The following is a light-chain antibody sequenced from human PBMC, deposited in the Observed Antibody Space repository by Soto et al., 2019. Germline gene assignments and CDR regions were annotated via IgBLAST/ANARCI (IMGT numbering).Light chain of an antibody. CDR1: SSDVGAYNF. V-gene: IGLV2-8*01. CDR3: SSYADSNTLV. J-gene: IGLJ3*02. Sequence: QSVLTQPPSASGSPGQSVTISCTGTSSDVGAYNFVSWYLQHPGKAPQLMIYEVTKRPSGVPDRFSGSKSGNTASLTVSGLQAEDEADYYCSSYADSNTLVFGGGTKLTVL. CDR2: EVT.